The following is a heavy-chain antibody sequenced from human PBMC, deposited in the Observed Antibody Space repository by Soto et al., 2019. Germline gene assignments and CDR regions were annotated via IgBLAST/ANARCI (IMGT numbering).Heavy chain of an antibody. CDR1: GFTVNSNH. CDR2: LYNGGST. D-gene: IGHD6-6*01. J-gene: IGHJ4*02. Sequence: PGGSLRLSCAASGFTVNSNHMSWVRQAPGKGLEWVSVLYNGGSTNYADSVKGRFTISRDSAKNTLYLQMNSLRVEDTAVYYCAGALGSGSSAGIYWGQGTLVTVSS. CDR3: AGALGSGSSAGIY. V-gene: IGHV3-53*01.